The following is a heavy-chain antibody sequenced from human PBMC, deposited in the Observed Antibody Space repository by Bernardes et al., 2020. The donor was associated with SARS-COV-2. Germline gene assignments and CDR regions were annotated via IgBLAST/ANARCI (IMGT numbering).Heavy chain of an antibody. CDR1: GFTFSSYW. J-gene: IGHJ6*02. CDR2: INSDGSST. D-gene: IGHD4-17*01. CDR3: ALGDYGDPIGYYYGMDV. V-gene: IGHV3-74*01. Sequence: GGSLRLSCAASGFTFSSYWMNWVRQAPGKGLVWVSRINSDGSSTSHADSVKGRFTISRDNAKNTLYLQMNSLRADDTAVYYCALGDYGDPIGYYYGMDVWGQGTTVTVSS.